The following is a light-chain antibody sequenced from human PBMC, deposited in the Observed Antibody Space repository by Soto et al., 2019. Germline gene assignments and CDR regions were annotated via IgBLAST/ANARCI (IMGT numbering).Light chain of an antibody. CDR3: QHYGGSSRT. CDR2: GAS. J-gene: IGKJ1*01. CDR1: HRVSSY. V-gene: IGKV3-20*01. Sequence: ENFLGQSPGTLSLSPGEGDTLSCRATHRVSSYLAWYQQKPAQAPRLLIYGASSRATGIPDRFSGSGSGTDFTLTISRLQPEDFAVYYCQHYGGSSRTFGQGTKVDIK.